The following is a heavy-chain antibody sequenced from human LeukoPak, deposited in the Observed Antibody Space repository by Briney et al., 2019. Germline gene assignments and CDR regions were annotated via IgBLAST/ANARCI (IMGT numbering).Heavy chain of an antibody. V-gene: IGHV3-33*01. J-gene: IGHJ4*02. CDR3: ARDQGSCGGGTCYSSYFDQ. CDR2: IWSGGSDS. CDR1: GFTFRSHG. D-gene: IGHD2-15*01. Sequence: GGSLRLSCVASGFTFRSHGMHWVRQAPGKGLEWVALIWSGGSDSVYADSVKGRFAISRDDSENALSLQMNSLRPEDTAVYYCARDQGSCGGGTCYSSYFDQWGQGTLVTVSS.